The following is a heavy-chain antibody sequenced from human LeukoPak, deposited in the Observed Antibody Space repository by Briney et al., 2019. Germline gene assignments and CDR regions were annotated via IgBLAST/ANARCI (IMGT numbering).Heavy chain of an antibody. CDR2: IKEDGSEK. CDR1: GFTFSDYY. CDR3: ARYCSGGSCFDY. Sequence: GGSLRLSCAASGFTFSDYYMSWIRQAPGKGLEWVANIKEDGSEKYYVDSVKGRFTISRDNAKNSLYLQMNSLRAEDTAVYYCARYCSGGSCFDYWGQGTLVTVSS. J-gene: IGHJ4*02. D-gene: IGHD2-15*01. V-gene: IGHV3-7*01.